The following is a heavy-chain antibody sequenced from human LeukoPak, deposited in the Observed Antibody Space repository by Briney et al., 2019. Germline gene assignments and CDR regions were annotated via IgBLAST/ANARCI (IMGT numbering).Heavy chain of an antibody. D-gene: IGHD3-3*01. Sequence: ASVKVSCKASGYTFTGYYMHWVRQAPGQGLEWMEWINPNSGGTNYAQKFQGRVTMTRDTSISTAYMELSRLRSDDTAVYYCLRSDFWSGYYDPWGQGTLVTVSS. CDR1: GYTFTGYY. CDR3: LRSDFWSGYYDP. V-gene: IGHV1-2*02. CDR2: INPNSGGT. J-gene: IGHJ5*02.